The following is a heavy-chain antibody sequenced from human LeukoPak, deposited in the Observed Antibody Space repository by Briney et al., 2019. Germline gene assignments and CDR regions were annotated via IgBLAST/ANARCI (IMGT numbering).Heavy chain of an antibody. CDR2: INHSGST. CDR3: AREYCSDVSCHDNWFDP. J-gene: IGHJ5*02. Sequence: PSETLSLTCAVYDGSFSSYYWTWIRQSPGKGLEWIGAINHSGSTNFNPSPRSGVTISLDTSKNQFSLRLSSVTAADTAVYSCAREYCSDVSCHDNWFDPWGQGTLVIVSS. D-gene: IGHD2-15*01. V-gene: IGHV4-34*01. CDR1: DGSFSSYY.